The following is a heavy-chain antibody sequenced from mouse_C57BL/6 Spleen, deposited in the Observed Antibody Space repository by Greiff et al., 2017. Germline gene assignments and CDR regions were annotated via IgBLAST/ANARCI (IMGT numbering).Heavy chain of an antibody. J-gene: IGHJ1*03. D-gene: IGHD1-1*01. CDR2: IYPGSGST. CDR3: ARDYGSSYWDLDV. Sequence: VQLQQPGAELVKPGASVKMSCTASGYTFTSYWITWVKQRPGQGLEWIGDIYPGSGSTNYNEKFKSKATLTVDPSSSTAYMQLSSLTSEDSAVYDCARDYGSSYWDLDVWGTGTTGTVAS. CDR1: GYTFTSYW. V-gene: IGHV1-55*01.